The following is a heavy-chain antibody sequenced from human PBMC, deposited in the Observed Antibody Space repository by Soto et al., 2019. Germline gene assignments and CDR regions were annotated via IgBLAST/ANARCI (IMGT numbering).Heavy chain of an antibody. D-gene: IGHD6-13*01. Sequence: SETLSLTCTVSGGSISSGGYYWSWIRQHPGKGLEWIGYIYYSGSTYYNPSLKSRVTISVDTSKNQFSLKLSSVTAADTAVYYCARETAAAGTDYFDYWGQGTLVTVSS. CDR1: GGSISSGGYY. V-gene: IGHV4-31*03. CDR3: ARETAAAGTDYFDY. CDR2: IYYSGST. J-gene: IGHJ4*02.